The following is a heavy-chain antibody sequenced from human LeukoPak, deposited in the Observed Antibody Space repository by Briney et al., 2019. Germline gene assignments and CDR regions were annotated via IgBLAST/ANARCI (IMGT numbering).Heavy chain of an antibody. CDR2: INNDGRST. V-gene: IGHV3-74*01. CDR3: ARVVIRGYYGSGSYYGGDFDY. Sequence: PGGSLRLSCAASGFTFSSYWMHWVRQPPGKGLVGVSRINNDGRSTNYANSVKGRFTISRDNAKNSLYLQMNSLRAEDTALYYCARVVIRGYYGSGSYYGGDFDYWGQGILVTVSS. CDR1: GFTFSSYW. D-gene: IGHD3-10*01. J-gene: IGHJ4*02.